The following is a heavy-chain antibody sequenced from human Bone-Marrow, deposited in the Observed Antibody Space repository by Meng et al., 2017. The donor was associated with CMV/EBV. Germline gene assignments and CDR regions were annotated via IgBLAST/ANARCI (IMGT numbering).Heavy chain of an antibody. Sequence: ASVKVSCKASGYTFTSYGISWVRQAPGQGLEWMGWISAYNGNTNYAQKLQGRVTMTTDTSTSTAYMELRSLRSDDTAVYYCARFDTPTYCGGDCYSEMDVWGQGTTVTVYS. CDR2: ISAYNGNT. J-gene: IGHJ6*02. D-gene: IGHD2-21*01. CDR3: ARFDTPTYCGGDCYSEMDV. CDR1: GYTFTSYG. V-gene: IGHV1-18*01.